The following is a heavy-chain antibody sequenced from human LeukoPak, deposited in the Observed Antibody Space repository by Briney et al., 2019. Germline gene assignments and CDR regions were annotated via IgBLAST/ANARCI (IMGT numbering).Heavy chain of an antibody. CDR3: ARDVVVVAAIYFDY. V-gene: IGHV3-7*01. D-gene: IGHD2-15*01. CDR1: GFTFSSYW. CDR2: IKQDGSEK. Sequence: PGGSLRLSCAASGFTFSSYWMSWVRQAPGKGLEWVANIKQDGSEKYYADSVKGRFTISRDNAKNSLYLQMNSLRAEDTAVYYCARDVVVVAAIYFDYWGQGTLVTVSS. J-gene: IGHJ4*02.